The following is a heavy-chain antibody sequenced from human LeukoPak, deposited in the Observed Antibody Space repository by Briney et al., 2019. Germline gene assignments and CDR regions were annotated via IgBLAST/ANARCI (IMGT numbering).Heavy chain of an antibody. Sequence: GESLRISCKASAYSFTTFWISWVRQMPGKCLEWMGRITPSDSYTNYSPSFRGHVTISADKSITTAYLQWSSLKASDTAMYYCATSSGNNPFDYWGQGTLVTVSS. CDR2: ITPSDSYT. J-gene: IGHJ4*02. V-gene: IGHV5-10-1*01. CDR1: AYSFTTFW. D-gene: IGHD1-14*01. CDR3: ATSSGNNPFDY.